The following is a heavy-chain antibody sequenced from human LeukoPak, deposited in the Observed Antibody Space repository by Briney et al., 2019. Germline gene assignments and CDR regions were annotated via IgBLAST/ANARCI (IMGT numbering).Heavy chain of an antibody. J-gene: IGHJ4*02. V-gene: IGHV4-39*01. CDR1: GGSFSNYNYY. D-gene: IGHD3-3*01. CDR3: ARQNNFDFWSGFFDY. Sequence: SSETLSLTCTVSGGSFSNYNYYWGWIRQSPGKGLEWIGSIHYVGSTYYNPSLNSRVTISVDTSKNQFSLNMSSVTAADTAVYYCARQNNFDFWSGFFDYWGLGALVTVSS. CDR2: IHYVGST.